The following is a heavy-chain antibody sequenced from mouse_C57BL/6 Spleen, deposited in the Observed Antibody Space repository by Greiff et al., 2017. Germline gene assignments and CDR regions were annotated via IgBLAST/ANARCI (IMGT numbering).Heavy chain of an antibody. Sequence: EVQLQESGGGLVQPGGSLKLSCAASGFTFSDYYMYWVRQTPEERLEWVAYISNGGGSTYYPDTVKGRFTISRDNAKNTLYLQMSRLKSEDTAMYYCARLIGGYFDVWGTGTTVTVSS. CDR1: GFTFSDYY. CDR3: ARLIGGYFDV. J-gene: IGHJ1*03. V-gene: IGHV5-12*01. CDR2: ISNGGGST.